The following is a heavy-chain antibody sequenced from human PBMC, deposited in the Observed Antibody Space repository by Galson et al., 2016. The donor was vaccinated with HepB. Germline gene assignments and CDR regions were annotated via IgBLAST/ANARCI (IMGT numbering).Heavy chain of an antibody. V-gene: IGHV3-48*02. J-gene: IGHJ4*02. CDR2: IDNSGGAI. CDR1: GFIFTTYA. CDR3: ATGLTTFEH. Sequence: SLRLSCAPSGFIFTTYAMNWVRQAPGKGQEWISYIDNSGGAIYYTDSVRGRFTISRDNAKNSLYLQMNSLRDEDTAVYYCATGLTTFEHWGQGTLVTVSS. D-gene: IGHD4-11*01.